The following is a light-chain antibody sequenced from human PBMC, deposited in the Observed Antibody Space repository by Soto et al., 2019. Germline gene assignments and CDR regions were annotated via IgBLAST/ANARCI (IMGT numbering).Light chain of an antibody. V-gene: IGKV3-20*01. J-gene: IGKJ1*01. Sequence: EIVMTQSPATLSVSPGERATLSCMASQSVSSSYLAWYQQKPGQAPRLLIYGASNRATGIPDRFSGSGSGTEFTLSISRLEPEDFAMYYCQQYGGSPRTFGQGTKVDIK. CDR1: QSVSSSY. CDR3: QQYGGSPRT. CDR2: GAS.